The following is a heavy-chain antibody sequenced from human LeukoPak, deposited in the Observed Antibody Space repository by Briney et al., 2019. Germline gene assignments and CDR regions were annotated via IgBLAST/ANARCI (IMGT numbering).Heavy chain of an antibody. Sequence: PGGSLRLSCTASGFTFGDYAMSWVRQAPGKGLEWVGFIRGKAYGGTTEYAASVKGRFTISRDDSKSIAYLQMNSLKTEDTAVYYCSTSCCYDAFDIWGQGTMITVSS. CDR3: STSCCYDAFDI. CDR2: IRGKAYGGTT. J-gene: IGHJ3*02. D-gene: IGHD2-2*01. CDR1: GFTFGDYA. V-gene: IGHV3-49*04.